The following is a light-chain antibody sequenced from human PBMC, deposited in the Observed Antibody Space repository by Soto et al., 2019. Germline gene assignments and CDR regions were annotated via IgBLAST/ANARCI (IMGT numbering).Light chain of an antibody. CDR3: QQNYITPPWT. CDR2: AAS. J-gene: IGKJ1*01. CDR1: HIIKKA. V-gene: IGKV1-39*01. Sequence: DVQMTQSPSSLSASVGYRLTVTCRPSHIIKKAFNWYHQKPGKAPKLLIFAASNLQIGVPSRFSGSGSGTDFTLTISSLQAEDFATYYCQQNYITPPWTFGPGTKVDIK.